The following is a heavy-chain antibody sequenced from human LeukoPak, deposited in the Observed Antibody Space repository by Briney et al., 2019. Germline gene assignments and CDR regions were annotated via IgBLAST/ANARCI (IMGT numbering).Heavy chain of an antibody. CDR3: ASLFYGYMVSPS. V-gene: IGHV4-34*01. CDR1: GGSFSGYY. Sequence: SETLSLTCAVYGGSFSGYYWSWIRQPPGKGLEWIGEINHSGSTNHNPSLKSRVTISVDTSKNQFSLKLSSVTAADTAVYYCASLFYGYMVSPSWGQGTLVTVSS. CDR2: INHSGST. J-gene: IGHJ5*02. D-gene: IGHD5-18*01.